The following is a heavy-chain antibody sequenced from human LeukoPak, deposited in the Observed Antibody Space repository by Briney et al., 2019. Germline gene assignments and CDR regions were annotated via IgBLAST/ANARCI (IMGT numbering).Heavy chain of an antibody. CDR3: AHGYYDFWSGYYTDYFDY. D-gene: IGHD3-3*01. V-gene: IGHV2-5*01. Sequence: SGPTLVHPTPPLTLTCTFSGLSRGTSGVGVGWIRQPPVKALEWLALSYWNDDKRYSPSRKSRLTITKDTSKNQVVLTMTNMDPVDTATYYCAHGYYDFWSGYYTDYFDYWGQGTLVTVSS. CDR2: SYWNDDK. CDR1: GLSRGTSGVG. J-gene: IGHJ4*02.